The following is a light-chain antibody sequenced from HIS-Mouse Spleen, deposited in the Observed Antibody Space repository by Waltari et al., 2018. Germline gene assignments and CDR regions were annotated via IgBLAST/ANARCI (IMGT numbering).Light chain of an antibody. J-gene: IGLJ1*01. CDR1: SSDVGGYNY. V-gene: IGLV2-14*01. CDR2: EVS. Sequence: QSALTQPASVSGSPGHSLTIPCTGTSSDVGGYNYVSWYQQHPRKAPKLMIYEVSNRPSGVSNRFSGSKSGNTASLTISGLQAEDEADYYCSSYTSSSTYVFGTGTKVTVL. CDR3: SSYTSSSTYV.